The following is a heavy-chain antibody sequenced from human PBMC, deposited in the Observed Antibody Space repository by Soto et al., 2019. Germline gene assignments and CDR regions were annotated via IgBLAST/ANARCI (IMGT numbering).Heavy chain of an antibody. D-gene: IGHD3-3*01. CDR1: GYTFTSYD. CDR2: MNPNSGNT. Sequence: ASVKVSCKASGYTFTSYDINWVRQATGQGLEWMGWMNPNSGNTGYAQKFQGRVTMTRNTSISTAYMELSSLRSEDTAVYYCARGGSTIFGVVIPLPRDVWGQGTTVTV. V-gene: IGHV1-8*01. J-gene: IGHJ6*02. CDR3: ARGGSTIFGVVIPLPRDV.